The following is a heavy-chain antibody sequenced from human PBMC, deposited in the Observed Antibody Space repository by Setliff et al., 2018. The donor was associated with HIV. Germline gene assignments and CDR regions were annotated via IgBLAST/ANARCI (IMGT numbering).Heavy chain of an antibody. D-gene: IGHD3-3*01. J-gene: IGHJ6*03. Sequence: GASVKVSCKASGYSLTSYSINWVRQAPGQGLEWMGYINPNTGNPTYAQGFTGRFVFSVDTPVSTAYLQIFSLKAEDTAVYYCTRDHTPPPNYDFWSGQIDLRNIFYYMDVWGTGTPVTSP. CDR1: GYSLTSYS. CDR2: INPNTGNP. CDR3: TRDHTPPPNYDFWSGQIDLRNIFYYMDV. V-gene: IGHV7-4-1*01.